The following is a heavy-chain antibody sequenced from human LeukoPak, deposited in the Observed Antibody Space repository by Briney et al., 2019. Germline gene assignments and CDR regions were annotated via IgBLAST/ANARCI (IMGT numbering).Heavy chain of an antibody. D-gene: IGHD6-19*01. CDR1: GGSISSYY. CDR2: IYYSGST. V-gene: IGHV4-59*08. Sequence: SETLSLTCTVSGGSISSYYWSWIRQPPGKGLEWIGYIYYSGSTNYNPSLKSRVTISVDTSKNQFSLKLSSVTAADTAVYYCAKHRIHSSGWYPWGQGTLVTVSS. J-gene: IGHJ5*02. CDR3: AKHRIHSSGWYP.